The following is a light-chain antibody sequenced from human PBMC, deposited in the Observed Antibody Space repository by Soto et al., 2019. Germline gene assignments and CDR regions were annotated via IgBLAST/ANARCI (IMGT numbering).Light chain of an antibody. CDR1: QSISNH. CDR2: AAS. CDR3: QQSYSSPQP. J-gene: IGKJ1*01. Sequence: DIHMTHSPSSLSASIKDIVLITCRASQSISNHLNWYQQKPGKAPKLLIFAASSLQSGVPSRFSGSRSGPDFTLTISSLQPEDFATYYCQQSYSSPQPFGQGTKVDIK. V-gene: IGKV1-39*01.